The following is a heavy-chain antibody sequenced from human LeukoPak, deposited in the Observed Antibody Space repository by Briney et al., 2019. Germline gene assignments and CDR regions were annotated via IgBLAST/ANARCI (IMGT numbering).Heavy chain of an antibody. CDR1: GFTFSNAW. Sequence: GGSLRLSCAVSGFTFSNAWMSWVRQAPGKGLEWVGRIKDGGTTDYGAPVKGRFTISRDDSKNTLYMQMNSLKTEDTAVYYCGLGSGRTDFDYWGQGTLVTVSS. V-gene: IGHV3-15*01. D-gene: IGHD3-10*01. CDR3: GLGSGRTDFDY. J-gene: IGHJ4*02. CDR2: IKDGGTT.